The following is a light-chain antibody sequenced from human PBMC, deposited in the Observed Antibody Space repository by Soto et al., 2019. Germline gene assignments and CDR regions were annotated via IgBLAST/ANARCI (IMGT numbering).Light chain of an antibody. CDR2: GAS. V-gene: IGKV3-20*01. CDR1: QSVSSSY. Sequence: IVLTQSSGTPSLSPGERATLSCRASQSVSSSYLAWYQQKPGQAPRLLIYGASSRATGIPDRFSGSGSGTDFTLTISRLEPEDSAVYYCQQFDDSVTFGQGTRLEIK. J-gene: IGKJ5*01. CDR3: QQFDDSVT.